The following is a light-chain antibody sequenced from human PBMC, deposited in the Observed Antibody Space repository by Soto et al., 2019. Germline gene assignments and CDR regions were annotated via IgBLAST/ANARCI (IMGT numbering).Light chain of an antibody. CDR2: EVS. Sequence: QSALTQPASVSGSPGQLITISCTGTSSDVGVSNFVSWYQQYPGKAPKLIIYEVSNRPSGVSTRFSGSKSGNTASLTISGLQAEDEADYYCNSYTTSTTWVWVFGGGTKVTVL. V-gene: IGLV2-14*01. CDR1: SSDVGVSNF. CDR3: NSYTTSTTWVWV. J-gene: IGLJ3*02.